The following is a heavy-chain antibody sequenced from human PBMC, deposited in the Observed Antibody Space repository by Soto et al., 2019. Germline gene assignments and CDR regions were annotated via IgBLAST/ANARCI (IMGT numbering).Heavy chain of an antibody. CDR1: GGSFSGYY. Sequence: SETLSLTCAVYGGSFSGYYWSWIRQPPGKGLEWIGEINHSGSTNYNPSLRSRVTISVDTSKNQFSLKLSSVTAADTAVYYCASNYYDYVWGSYRSSHYFDYWGQGTLVTVSS. V-gene: IGHV4-34*01. CDR3: ASNYYDYVWGSYRSSHYFDY. J-gene: IGHJ4*02. D-gene: IGHD3-16*02. CDR2: INHSGST.